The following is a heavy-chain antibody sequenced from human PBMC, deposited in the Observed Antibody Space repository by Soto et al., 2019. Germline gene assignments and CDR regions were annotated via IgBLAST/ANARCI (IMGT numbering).Heavy chain of an antibody. CDR1: GGSISSGDYY. Sequence: QVQLQESGPGLVKPSQTLSFTCTVSGGSISSGDYYWTWIRQHPGKGLEWIGYIYYSGTTSYNPSLKSRVTISLDTSKNQFSLKLTSLTAADTAVYYCARVNPGQWLVNYWGQGTLVTVSS. J-gene: IGHJ4*02. D-gene: IGHD6-19*01. V-gene: IGHV4-31*03. CDR3: ARVNPGQWLVNY. CDR2: IYYSGTT.